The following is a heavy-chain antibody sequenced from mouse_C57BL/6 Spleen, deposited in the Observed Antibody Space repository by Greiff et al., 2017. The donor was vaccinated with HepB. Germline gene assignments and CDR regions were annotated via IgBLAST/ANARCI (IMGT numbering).Heavy chain of an antibody. CDR3: AREGSTAIGYYFDY. J-gene: IGHJ2*01. D-gene: IGHD2-14*01. V-gene: IGHV1-82*01. CDR1: GYAFSSSW. CDR2: IYPGDGDT. Sequence: VNVVESGPELVKPGASVKISCKASGYAFSSSWMNWVKQRHGKGLEWIGRIYPGDGDTNYNRKFKGKATLTADKSSSTAYMQLSSLTSEDSAVYFCAREGSTAIGYYFDYWGQGTTLTVSS.